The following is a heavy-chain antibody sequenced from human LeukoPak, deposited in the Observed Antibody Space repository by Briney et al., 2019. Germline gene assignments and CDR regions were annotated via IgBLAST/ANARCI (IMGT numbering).Heavy chain of an antibody. Sequence: PGGSLRLSCAASGFTFSNYGMNWVRQAPGKGLEWVSGIRDNDFSTYYADSVKGRFPTSRANSKSPVYLQMNSLRAEDPAVYYCARSSGTYWAAPFDYWGQGPLVPVSS. CDR1: GFTFSNYG. CDR2: IRDNDFST. CDR3: ARSSGTYWAAPFDY. J-gene: IGHJ4*02. D-gene: IGHD1-26*01. V-gene: IGHV3-23*01.